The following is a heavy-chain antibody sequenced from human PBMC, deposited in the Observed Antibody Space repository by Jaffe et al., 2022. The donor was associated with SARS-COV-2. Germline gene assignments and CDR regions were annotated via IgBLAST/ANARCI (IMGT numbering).Heavy chain of an antibody. CDR1: GYTFTGYY. CDR2: INPNSGGT. J-gene: IGHJ6*02. Sequence: QVQLVQSGAEVKKPGASVKVSCKASGYTFTGYYMHWVRQAPGQGLEWMGWINPNSGGTNYAQKFQGRVTMTRDTSISTAYMELSRLRSDDTAVYYCARIGDIGWELSNYYYYYGMDVWGQGTTVTVSS. V-gene: IGHV1-2*02. CDR3: ARIGDIGWELSNYYYYYGMDV. D-gene: IGHD1-26*01.